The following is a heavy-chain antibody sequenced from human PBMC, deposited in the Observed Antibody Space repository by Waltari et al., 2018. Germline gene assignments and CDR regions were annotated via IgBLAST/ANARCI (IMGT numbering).Heavy chain of an antibody. V-gene: IGHV3-48*01. CDR3: AREEESSGWSGTRTRVSWDYYYSMDV. D-gene: IGHD6-19*01. CDR1: GFTFNSYS. J-gene: IGHJ6*02. CDR2: ISFRSHTI. Sequence: EVQLVESGGGLVQPGGSLRLSCAASGFTFNSYSMNWVRQAPGKGLEWVSYISFRSHTIYYADSVKGRFTISRDNAKNSLYLQMNSLRAEDTGVYYCAREEESSGWSGTRTRVSWDYYYSMDVWGQGTTVTVSS.